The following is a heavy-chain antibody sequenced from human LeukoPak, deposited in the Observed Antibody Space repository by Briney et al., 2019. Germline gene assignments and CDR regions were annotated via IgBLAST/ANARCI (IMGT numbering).Heavy chain of an antibody. CDR1: GYTFTSYG. J-gene: IGHJ4*02. V-gene: IGHV1-18*01. D-gene: IGHD6-19*01. CDR3: ARDRRAVAGSGFDY. Sequence: ASVKVSCKASGYTFTSYGISWVRQAPGQGLEWMGWISAYNGNTNYAQKLQGRVTMTTDTSTSTAYMELRSLRSDDTAGYYCARDRRAVAGSGFDYWGQGTLVTVSS. CDR2: ISAYNGNT.